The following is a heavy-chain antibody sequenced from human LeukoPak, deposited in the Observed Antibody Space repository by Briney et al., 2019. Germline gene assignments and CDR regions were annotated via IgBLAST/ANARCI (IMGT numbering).Heavy chain of an antibody. CDR3: ARGQRVTAASARLNYCYCYGMDV. CDR2: IIHSGGT. J-gene: IGHJ6*04. V-gene: IGHV4-34*01. D-gene: IGHD2-2*01. Sequence: KPSETLSLTCAVYGGSFSGYYWCWSRQPPRERLEWIAEIIHSGGTNYNTPLKSRVTIPLDTSKNQFSMKLSSITAADTAVYYCARGQRVTAASARLNYCYCYGMDVWGKGTTVTVSS. CDR1: GGSFSGYY.